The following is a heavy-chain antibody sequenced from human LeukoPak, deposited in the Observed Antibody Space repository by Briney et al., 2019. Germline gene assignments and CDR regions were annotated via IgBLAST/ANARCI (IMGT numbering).Heavy chain of an antibody. V-gene: IGHV1-18*01. J-gene: IGHJ6*02. CDR3: ARDFCSSTSCPWGYYYGMDV. CDR2: ISAYNGNT. CDR1: GYTFTSYG. Sequence: ASVKVSCKASGYTFTSYGISWVRQAPGQGLEWMRWISAYNGNTNYAQKLQGRVTMTTDTSTSTAYMELRSLRSDDTAVYYCARDFCSSTSCPWGYYYGMDVWGQGTTVTVSS. D-gene: IGHD2-2*01.